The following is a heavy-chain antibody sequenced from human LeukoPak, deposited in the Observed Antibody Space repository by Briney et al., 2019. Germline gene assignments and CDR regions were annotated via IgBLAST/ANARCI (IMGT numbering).Heavy chain of an antibody. CDR2: IYTSGST. CDR3: ARAPYYYDSNNDAFDI. V-gene: IGHV4-4*07. Sequence: PSETLSLTCTVSGGSISSYYWSWIRQPAGKGLEWIGRIYTSGSTNYNPSLKSRVTMSVDTSKNQFSLKLSSVTAADTAVYYCARAPYYYDSNNDAFDIWGQGTMVTVSS. J-gene: IGHJ3*02. CDR1: GGSISSYY. D-gene: IGHD3-22*01.